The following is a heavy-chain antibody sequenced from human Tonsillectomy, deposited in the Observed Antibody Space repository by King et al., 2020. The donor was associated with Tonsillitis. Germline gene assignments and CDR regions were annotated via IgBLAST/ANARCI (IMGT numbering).Heavy chain of an antibody. Sequence: VQLVESGGGVVRPGGSLRLSCAASGFTFDDYGMNWVRQSPGKGLEWVSGINWNGGTTRYTYSVRGRFTISRDNAKNSLYLQMNSRRAEDTAFYYCAGGGGTLPDYWGQGTLVTVSS. CDR1: GFTFDDYG. CDR3: AGGGGTLPDY. CDR2: INWNGGTT. J-gene: IGHJ4*02. D-gene: IGHD1-1*01. V-gene: IGHV3-20*04.